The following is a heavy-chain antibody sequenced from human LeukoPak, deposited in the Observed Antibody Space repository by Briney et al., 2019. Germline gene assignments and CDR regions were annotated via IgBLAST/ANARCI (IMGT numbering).Heavy chain of an antibody. D-gene: IGHD3-9*01. J-gene: IGHJ5*02. V-gene: IGHV1-46*01. CDR2: INPSGGST. Sequence: ASVKVSCKASGYTFTSYYMHWVRQAPGQGLEWMGIINPSGGSTSYAQKFQGRVTMTRDTSTSTVYMELSSLRSEDTAVYYCARDRERYFDWLLDDWFDPWGQGTLVTVSS. CDR1: GYTFTSYY. CDR3: ARDRERYFDWLLDDWFDP.